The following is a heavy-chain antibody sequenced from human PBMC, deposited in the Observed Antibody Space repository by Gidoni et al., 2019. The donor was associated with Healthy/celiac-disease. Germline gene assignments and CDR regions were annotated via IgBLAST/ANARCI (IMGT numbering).Heavy chain of an antibody. V-gene: IGHV3-53*01. J-gene: IGHJ4*02. CDR2: IYSGGST. CDR1: GFTVSSTY. Sequence: EVQLVESGGGLIQPGGSLRLSCASSGFTVSSTYMSWVRQAPGKGLEWVSVIYSGGSTYFADSVKGRFTISRDNSKNTLYLQMNSLRAEDTAVYYCARARRDYYDSSGYYHYFDSWGQGTLVTVSS. CDR3: ARARRDYYDSSGYYHYFDS. D-gene: IGHD3-22*01.